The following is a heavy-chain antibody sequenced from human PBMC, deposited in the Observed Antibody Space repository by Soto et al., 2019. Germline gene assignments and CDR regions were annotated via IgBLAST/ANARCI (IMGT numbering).Heavy chain of an antibody. CDR1: GFTFSDYY. V-gene: IGHV3-11*06. D-gene: IGHD3-10*01. CDR3: ASTLLLWFGELPKDYYYYGMDV. CDR2: ISSSSSYT. Sequence: GGSLRLSCAASGFTFSDYYMSWIRQAPGKGLEWVSYISSSSSYTNYADSVKGRFTISRDNAKNSLYLQMNSLRAEDTAVYYCASTLLLWFGELPKDYYYYGMDVWGQGTTVTVSS. J-gene: IGHJ6*02.